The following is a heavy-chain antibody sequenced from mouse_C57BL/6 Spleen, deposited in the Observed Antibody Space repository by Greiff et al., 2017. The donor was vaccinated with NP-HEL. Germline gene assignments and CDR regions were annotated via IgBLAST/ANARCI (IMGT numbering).Heavy chain of an antibody. V-gene: IGHV2-4*01. Sequence: QVQLQQSGPGLVQPSQSLSITCTVSGFSLTSYGVHWVRQPPGKGLEWLGVIWSGGSTDYNAAFISRLSISKDNSKSQVFFKMNSLQADDTAIYYCAKNEYFDVWGTGTTVTVSS. CDR2: IWSGGST. J-gene: IGHJ1*03. CDR3: AKNEYFDV. CDR1: GFSLTSYG.